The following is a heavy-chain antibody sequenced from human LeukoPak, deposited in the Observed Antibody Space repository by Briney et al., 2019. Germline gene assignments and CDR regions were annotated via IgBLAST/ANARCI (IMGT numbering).Heavy chain of an antibody. D-gene: IGHD1-26*01. CDR1: GFTLSNHW. CDR3: AKDSIVGATSGVY. CDR2: ISGSGGST. Sequence: GGSLRLSCAASGFTLSNHWMTWVRQVPGKGLEWVSAISGSGGSTYYADSVKGRFTISRDNSKNTLYLQMNSLRAEDTAVYYCAKDSIVGATSGVYWGQGTLVTVSS. J-gene: IGHJ4*02. V-gene: IGHV3-23*01.